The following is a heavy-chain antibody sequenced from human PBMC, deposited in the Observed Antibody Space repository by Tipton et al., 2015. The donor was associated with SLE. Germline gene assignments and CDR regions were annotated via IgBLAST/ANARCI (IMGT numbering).Heavy chain of an antibody. Sequence: TLSLTCNVSGGSISRSGYYWNWIRQPPGRGLEWLGYIYFSGRSNYNPSLKSRVTMSVDMSKNQFSLSLTSVTSADTAVYYCARGGRGIYYLDYWGQGPRSPSPQ. CDR3: ARGGRGIYYLDY. V-gene: IGHV4-61*08. J-gene: IGHJ4*02. D-gene: IGHD3-3*02. CDR2: IYFSGRS. CDR1: GGSISRSGYY.